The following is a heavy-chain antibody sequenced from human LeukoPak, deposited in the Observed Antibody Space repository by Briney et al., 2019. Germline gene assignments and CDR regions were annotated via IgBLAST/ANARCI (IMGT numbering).Heavy chain of an antibody. CDR1: GFIVSSKY. V-gene: IGHV3-53*01. CDR2: IYGGGST. D-gene: IGHD6-6*01. CDR3: ARAGIAARPNPKYYYYYYMDV. J-gene: IGHJ6*03. Sequence: GGSLRLSCAASGFIVSSKYMSWVRQAPGKGLEWVSVIYGGGSTYYADSVKGRFTISRDNSKNTLYLQMNSLRAEDTAVYYCARAGIAARPNPKYYYYYYMDVWGKGTTVTVSS.